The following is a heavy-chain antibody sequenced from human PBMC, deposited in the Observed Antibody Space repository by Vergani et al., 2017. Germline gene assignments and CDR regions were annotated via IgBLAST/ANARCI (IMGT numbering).Heavy chain of an antibody. Sequence: EVQLVESGGGLVQPGGSLRLSCAASGFTFSSYWMHWVRRAPGKGLVWVSRINSDGSSTSYVDSVRGRFTISRDISKNTLYLEMNSLSAEDTALYHCVKDHPVFDEWGRGTLVSVS. CDR3: VKDHPVFDE. CDR1: GFTFSSYW. CDR2: INSDGSST. V-gene: IGHV3-74*01. J-gene: IGHJ4*02.